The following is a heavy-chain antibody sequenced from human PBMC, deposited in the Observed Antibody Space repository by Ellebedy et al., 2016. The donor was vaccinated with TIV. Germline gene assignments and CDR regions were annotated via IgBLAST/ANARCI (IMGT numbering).Heavy chain of an antibody. V-gene: IGHV1-69*13. CDR2: IIPIFGTA. Sequence: AASVKVSCKASGGTFSSYAISWVRQAPGQGLEWMGGIIPIFGTANYAQKFQGRVTITADESTSTAYMELSSLRSEDTAVYYCAREAIKMTTVTTGWFDPWGQGTLVTVSS. CDR3: AREAIKMTTVTTGWFDP. CDR1: GGTFSSYA. J-gene: IGHJ5*02. D-gene: IGHD4-17*01.